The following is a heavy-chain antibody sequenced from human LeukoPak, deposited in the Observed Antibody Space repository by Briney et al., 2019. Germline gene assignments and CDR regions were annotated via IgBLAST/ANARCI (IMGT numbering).Heavy chain of an antibody. V-gene: IGHV4-38-2*02. Sequence: SETLSLTCTVSGYSISSGYFWGWIRQPPGKGLEWIGSIYHTGSTHYNPSLKSRVTTSVDTSKNQFSLKLSSVTAADTAVYYCARVVSEKKSGYDSGFDYWGQGTLVTVSS. D-gene: IGHD5-12*01. CDR2: IYHTGST. CDR1: GYSISSGYF. CDR3: ARVVSEKKSGYDSGFDY. J-gene: IGHJ4*02.